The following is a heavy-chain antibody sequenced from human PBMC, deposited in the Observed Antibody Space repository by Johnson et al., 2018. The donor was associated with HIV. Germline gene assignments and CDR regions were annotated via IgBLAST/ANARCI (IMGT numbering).Heavy chain of an antibody. Sequence: HLVESGGGVVQPGRSLRLSCAASGFTFSSYAMHWVRQAPGKGLEWVAVISYDGSNKYYADSVKGRFTVSRDNSKNTLYLQMNNLRPEDTAVYYCAKETRDSRSAFDVWGQGTLVTVSS. CDR1: GFTFSSYA. CDR3: AKETRDSRSAFDV. V-gene: IGHV3-30-3*01. J-gene: IGHJ3*01. CDR2: ISYDGSNK. D-gene: IGHD4-11*01.